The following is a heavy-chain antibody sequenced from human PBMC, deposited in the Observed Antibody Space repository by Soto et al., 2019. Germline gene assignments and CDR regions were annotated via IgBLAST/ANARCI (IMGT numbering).Heavy chain of an antibody. Sequence: SETLSLTCTVSGGSISSGGYYWSWIRQHPGKGLEWIGYIYYSGSTYYNPSLKSRVTISVDTSKNQFSLKLSSVTAADTAVYYCAGDLPRSTVMGYFDLWGRGTLVTVSS. CDR1: GGSISSGGYY. J-gene: IGHJ2*01. V-gene: IGHV4-31*03. D-gene: IGHD4-17*01. CDR3: AGDLPRSTVMGYFDL. CDR2: IYYSGST.